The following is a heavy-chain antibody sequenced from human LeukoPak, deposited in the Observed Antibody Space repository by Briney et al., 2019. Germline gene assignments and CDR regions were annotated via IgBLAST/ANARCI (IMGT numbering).Heavy chain of an antibody. CDR2: ISAYNGNT. V-gene: IGHV1-18*01. CDR1: GYTFTSYG. D-gene: IGHD6-6*01. Sequence: ASVKVSCKASGYTFTSYGISWVRQAPGQGLEWMGWISAYNGNTNYAQKLRGRVTMTTDTSTSTAYMELRSLRSDDTAVYYCARGYSSSSEPAAAAAFDIWGQGTMVTVSS. CDR3: ARGYSSSSEPAAAAAFDI. J-gene: IGHJ3*02.